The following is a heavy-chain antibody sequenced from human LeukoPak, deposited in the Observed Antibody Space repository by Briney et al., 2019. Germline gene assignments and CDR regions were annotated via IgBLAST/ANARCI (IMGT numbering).Heavy chain of an antibody. V-gene: IGHV3-21*01. CDR2: ISSSSSYI. Sequence: GGSLRLSCEASGFTFNTYSMNWARQAPGKGLEWVSSISSSSSYIYYADSVKGRFTISRDNAKNSLYLQMNSLRAEDTAVYYCARTPVLRFLEWEPYYFDYWGQGTLVTVSS. J-gene: IGHJ4*02. CDR3: ARTPVLRFLEWEPYYFDY. CDR1: GFTFNTYS. D-gene: IGHD3-3*01.